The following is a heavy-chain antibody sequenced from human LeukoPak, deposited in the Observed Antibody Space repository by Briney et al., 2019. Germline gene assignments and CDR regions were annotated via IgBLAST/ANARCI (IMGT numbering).Heavy chain of an antibody. CDR2: IKADGSVK. CDR1: EFTFSTFW. Sequence: GGSLRLSCAASEFTFSTFWMSWVRQAPGKGLEWVANIKADGSVKRYVDSVEGRFSISRDNARSSLYLQMNSLRAEDTAVYYCVRDSDYQRNSGGLYAHYDALDIWGHGTMVTVSS. V-gene: IGHV3-7*01. CDR3: VRDSDYQRNSGGLYAHYDALDI. D-gene: IGHD2-21*01. J-gene: IGHJ3*02.